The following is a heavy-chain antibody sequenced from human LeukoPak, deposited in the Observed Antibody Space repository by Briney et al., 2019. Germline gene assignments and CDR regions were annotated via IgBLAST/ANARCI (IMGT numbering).Heavy chain of an antibody. D-gene: IGHD2-21*01. J-gene: IGHJ3*02. CDR3: AREVYCGGDCYSGGAFDI. Sequence: PGGSLRLSCAGSGFIFKKSWMTWVRQAPGKGLEWVANINHDGKEKYYADSVRGRFTISRDNARNSIFLQMNSLRGDDTAVYYCAREVYCGGDCYSGGAFDIWGQGTMVTASS. CDR2: INHDGKEK. CDR1: GFIFKKSW. V-gene: IGHV3-7*01.